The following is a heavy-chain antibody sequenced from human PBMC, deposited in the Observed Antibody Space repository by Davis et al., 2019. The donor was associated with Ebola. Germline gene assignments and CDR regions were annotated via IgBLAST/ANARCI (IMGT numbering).Heavy chain of an antibody. V-gene: IGHV1-3*01. CDR1: GYTFTSYG. CDR3: AREKERAFDY. CDR2: INAGNGNT. Sequence: ASVKVSCKASGYTFTSYGISWVRQAPGQRLEWMGWINAGNGNTKYSQKFQGRVTITRDTSASTAYMELSSLRSEDTAVYYCAREKERAFDYWGQGTLVTVSS. J-gene: IGHJ4*02.